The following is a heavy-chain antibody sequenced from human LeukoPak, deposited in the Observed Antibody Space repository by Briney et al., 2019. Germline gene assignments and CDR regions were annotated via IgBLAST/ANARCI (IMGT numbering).Heavy chain of an antibody. CDR1: GFTFSSYA. J-gene: IGHJ4*02. CDR3: AKDPRTAMVRGSDY. Sequence: GGSLRLSCAASGFTFSSYAMSWVRQAPGKGLEWVSAISGSGGSTYYADSVKGRFTISRANSKNTLYLQMNSLRAEDTAVYYCAKDPRTAMVRGSDYWGQGTLVTVSS. CDR2: ISGSGGST. D-gene: IGHD5-18*01. V-gene: IGHV3-23*01.